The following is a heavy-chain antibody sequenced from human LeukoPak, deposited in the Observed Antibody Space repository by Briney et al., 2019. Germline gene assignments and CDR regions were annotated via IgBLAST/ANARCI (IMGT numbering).Heavy chain of an antibody. Sequence: SETLSLTCTVSGGSISSYYWSWIRQPPGKGLEWIGCIYYSGSTNYNPSLKSRVTTSVDTSKNQFSLKLSSVTAADTAVYYCARSETWFDPWGQGTLVTVSS. CDR3: ARSETWFDP. V-gene: IGHV4-59*01. J-gene: IGHJ5*02. CDR1: GGSISSYY. CDR2: IYYSGST.